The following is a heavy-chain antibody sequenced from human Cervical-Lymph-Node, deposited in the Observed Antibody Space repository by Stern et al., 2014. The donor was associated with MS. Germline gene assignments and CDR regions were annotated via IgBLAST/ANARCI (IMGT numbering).Heavy chain of an antibody. V-gene: IGHV2-5*02. CDR2: IYCDYQK. CDR3: AHRTAGPFDY. Sequence: QITLKESGPALVKPTKTLTLTCTFSGFSLSTSGLGVGWVRQPPGEELAWLAYIYCDYQKRYSPSLKSILTITKDTSKNHVVLTLTNVDPVDTATYYCAHRTAGPFDYWGQGTLVTVSS. CDR1: GFSLSTSGLG. J-gene: IGHJ4*02.